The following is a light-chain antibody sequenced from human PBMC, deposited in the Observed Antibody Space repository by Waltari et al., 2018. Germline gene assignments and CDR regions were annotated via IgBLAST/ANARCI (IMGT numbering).Light chain of an antibody. Sequence: QSALTQPASVSGSPGQSITISCTGTSSDVGSYNLVSWYQQHPGKAPKLMLYEGSKRPSGVSNRFSGSKSGNTASLTISGLQAEDEADYCCCSYAGSSTLVFGGGTKLTVL. CDR2: EGS. J-gene: IGLJ3*02. CDR3: CSYAGSSTLV. V-gene: IGLV2-23*01. CDR1: SSDVGSYNL.